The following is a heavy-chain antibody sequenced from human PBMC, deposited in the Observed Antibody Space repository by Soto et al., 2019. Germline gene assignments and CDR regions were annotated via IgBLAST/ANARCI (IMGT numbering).Heavy chain of an antibody. D-gene: IGHD6-19*01. V-gene: IGHV2-26*01. CDR3: ARRHLAVAVSPWFDP. J-gene: IGHJ5*02. CDR1: GLSITDSEMG. CDR2: IDSSGEK. Sequence: QVTLKESGPVLVKPTETLTLRCTVSGLSITDSEMGVSWIRQPPGQPLEWLAHIDSSGEKAYRTFLKSRLANSKDTSQSQIGLTMTNMDPADTATYYCARRHLAVAVSPWFDPWGQGIPVTVSS.